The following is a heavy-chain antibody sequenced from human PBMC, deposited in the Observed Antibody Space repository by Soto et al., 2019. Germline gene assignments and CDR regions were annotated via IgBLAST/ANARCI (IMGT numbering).Heavy chain of an antibody. Sequence: GGSLRLSCAASGFTFSDYYMSWIRQAPGKGLEWVSYISSSSSYTTYADSVKGRFTISGDNAKNSLYLQMNSLRAEDTAVYYCARSAPSQDPGTYGMDVWGQGTTVTVSS. CDR2: ISSSSSYT. CDR3: ARSAPSQDPGTYGMDV. J-gene: IGHJ6*02. D-gene: IGHD1-1*01. CDR1: GFTFSDYY. V-gene: IGHV3-11*06.